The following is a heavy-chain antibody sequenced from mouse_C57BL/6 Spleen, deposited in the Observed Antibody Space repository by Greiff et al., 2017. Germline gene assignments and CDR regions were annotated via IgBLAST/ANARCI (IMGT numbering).Heavy chain of an antibody. Sequence: QVQLQQPGAELVKPGASVKMSCKASGYTFTSYWITWVKQRPGQGLEWIGDIYPGSGSTNYNEKFKGKATLTVDTSSSPAYMQLSSLTLEASAVYYCALITSVEASSFDYWGQGTTLTGSS. CDR2: IYPGSGST. J-gene: IGHJ2*01. CDR3: ALITSVEASSFDY. CDR1: GYTFTSYW. V-gene: IGHV1-55*01. D-gene: IGHD1-1*01.